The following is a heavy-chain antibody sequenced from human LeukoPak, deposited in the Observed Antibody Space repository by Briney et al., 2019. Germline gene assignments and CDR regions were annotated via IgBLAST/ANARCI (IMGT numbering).Heavy chain of an antibody. D-gene: IGHD6-13*01. CDR2: IYPGDSDT. J-gene: IGHJ4*02. CDR3: ARHNSSSWSQVDY. V-gene: IGHV5-51*01. CDR1: GYSFTSYW. Sequence: GESLKISCKGSGYSFTSYWIGWVRQMPGKGLEWMGIIYPGDSDTRYSPSFQGQVTISADKSISTAYLQWSSLKASDTAMYCCARHNSSSWSQVDYWGQGTLVTVSS.